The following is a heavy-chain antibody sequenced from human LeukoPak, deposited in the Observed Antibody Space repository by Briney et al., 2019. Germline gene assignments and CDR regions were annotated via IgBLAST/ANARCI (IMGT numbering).Heavy chain of an antibody. CDR2: INHSGGT. Sequence: PSETLSLTCAVYGGSFSAYYWSWIRQPPGKGLEWIGEINHSGGTNYNPSLKSRVTISVDTSKKHFSLKLSSVTAADTAVYYCARGGVRGVNPFDYWGQGTLVTVSS. J-gene: IGHJ4*02. CDR3: ARGGVRGVNPFDY. D-gene: IGHD3-10*01. CDR1: GGSFSAYY. V-gene: IGHV4-34*01.